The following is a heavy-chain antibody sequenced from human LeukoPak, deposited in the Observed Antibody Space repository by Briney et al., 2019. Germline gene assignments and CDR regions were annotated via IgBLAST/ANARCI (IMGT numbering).Heavy chain of an antibody. Sequence: GGSLRLSCAASGFMFSDYYMVWIRQAPGKGLEWIAYISSGGDTFFYADSVKDRFTISRDNSGDSLHLQMNSLRAEDTAVYYCARGDGVYDYVWGRSYWGRGTLVTVSS. J-gene: IGHJ4*02. CDR1: GFMFSDYY. CDR3: ARGDGVYDYVWGRSY. D-gene: IGHD3-16*01. CDR2: ISSGGDTF. V-gene: IGHV3-11*01.